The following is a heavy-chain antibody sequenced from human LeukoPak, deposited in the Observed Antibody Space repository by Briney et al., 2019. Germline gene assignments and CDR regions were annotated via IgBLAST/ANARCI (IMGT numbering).Heavy chain of an antibody. CDR1: GGSVGNYY. Sequence: PSGTLSLTCTVSGGSVGNYYWSWIRQPPGKGLEWIGYIHYSGSTTYNASLKSRVTISVDTSKNQFSLKLSSVTAADTAIYYCARHNVQSYFDYWGQGTLVTVSS. CDR2: IHYSGST. J-gene: IGHJ4*02. CDR3: ARHNVQSYFDY. D-gene: IGHD6-19*01. V-gene: IGHV4-59*08.